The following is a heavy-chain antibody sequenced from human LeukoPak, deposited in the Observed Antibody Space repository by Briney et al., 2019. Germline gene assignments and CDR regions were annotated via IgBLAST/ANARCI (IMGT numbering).Heavy chain of an antibody. Sequence: SETLSLTCTVFGGSISSYYWSWIRQPAGKGLEWFGRMYTSGSTNYNPSLKSRVTMSVDTSKNRFSLKLSSVTAADTAVYYCARDTGYYFGSGNYLYYFDYWGQGTLVTVSS. D-gene: IGHD3-10*01. CDR1: GGSISSYY. J-gene: IGHJ4*02. CDR2: MYTSGST. V-gene: IGHV4-4*07. CDR3: ARDTGYYFGSGNYLYYFDY.